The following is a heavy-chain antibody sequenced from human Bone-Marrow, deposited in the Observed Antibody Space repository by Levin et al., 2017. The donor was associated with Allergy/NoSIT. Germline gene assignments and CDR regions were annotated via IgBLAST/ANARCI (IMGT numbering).Heavy chain of an antibody. V-gene: IGHV3-15*01. CDR2: IRSKSRGETT. Sequence: GESLKISCAASGFTFSDVWLSWVRQGPGKGLEWVGRIRSKSRGETTEYGAPVKGRFIISRDDSKNTLYLQMNSLKTEDTAVYYCTTDYGMPHDSWGQGTLVTVSS. CDR3: TTDYGMPHDS. D-gene: IGHD2-2*01. J-gene: IGHJ5*01. CDR1: GFTFSDVW.